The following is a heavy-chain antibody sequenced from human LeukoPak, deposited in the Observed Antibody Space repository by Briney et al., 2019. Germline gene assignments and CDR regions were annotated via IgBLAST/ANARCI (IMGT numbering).Heavy chain of an antibody. J-gene: IGHJ4*02. Sequence: GGSLRLSCAASGFTFDDYAMHWVRQAPGKGLEWVSGISSNSGSIGYADSVKGRFTISRDNAKNSLFLQMNSLRAEDTAVYYCARGSFLITFGGFIGWGQGTLVTVSS. CDR1: GFTFDDYA. CDR2: ISSNSGSI. D-gene: IGHD3-16*02. CDR3: ARGSFLITFGGFIG. V-gene: IGHV3-9*01.